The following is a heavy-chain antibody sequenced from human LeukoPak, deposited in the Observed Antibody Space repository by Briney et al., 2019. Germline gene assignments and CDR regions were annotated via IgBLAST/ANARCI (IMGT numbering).Heavy chain of an antibody. Sequence: GGSLRLPCAASGFTFSDYYMSWIRQAPGKGLEWVSYISSSGSTIYYADSVKGRFTISRDNAKNSLYLQMNSLRAEDTAVYYCARGGSCSSTSCYGRLDYWGQGTLVTVSS. CDR1: GFTFSDYY. J-gene: IGHJ4*02. D-gene: IGHD2-2*01. CDR3: ARGGSCSSTSCYGRLDY. CDR2: ISSSGSTI. V-gene: IGHV3-11*01.